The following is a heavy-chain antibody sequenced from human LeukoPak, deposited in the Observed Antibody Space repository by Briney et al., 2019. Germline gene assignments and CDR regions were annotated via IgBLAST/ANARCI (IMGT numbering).Heavy chain of an antibody. J-gene: IGHJ5*02. CDR3: ARVLGSRVDP. Sequence: ASVKVSCKTSGYTFTASYMHWVRQAPGQGLEWMGWINPNNGETNYAPKFQGRVTMTRDTSISTAYMEVTRLTSDDTAMYYCARVLGSRVDPWGQGTLVTVSS. V-gene: IGHV1-2*02. CDR1: GYTFTASY. CDR2: INPNNGET.